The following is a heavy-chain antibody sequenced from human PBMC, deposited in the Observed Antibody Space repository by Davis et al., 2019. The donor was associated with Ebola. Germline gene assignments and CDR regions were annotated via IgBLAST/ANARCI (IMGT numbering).Heavy chain of an antibody. Sequence: GGSLRLSCAAPGFTFSSYWMSWVRQAPGKGLEWVANIKQDGSEKYYVDSVKGRFTISRDNAKNSLYLQMNSLRAEDTAVYYCARIVVVVAANYFDYWGQGTLVTVSS. CDR3: ARIVVVVAANYFDY. CDR1: GFTFSSYW. J-gene: IGHJ4*02. CDR2: IKQDGSEK. D-gene: IGHD2-15*01. V-gene: IGHV3-7*03.